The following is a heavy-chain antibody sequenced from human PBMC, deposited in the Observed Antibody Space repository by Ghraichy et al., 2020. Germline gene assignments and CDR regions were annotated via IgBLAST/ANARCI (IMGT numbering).Heavy chain of an antibody. Sequence: GGSLRLSCAASGFTFSSYWMSWVRQAPGKGLEWLANIKQDGSEKYYVDSVKGRFTISRDNAKNSLYLQMNSLRAEDTAVYYCARSRLIAAAGTPTDYWGQGTLVTVSS. V-gene: IGHV3-7*01. CDR3: ARSRLIAAAGTPTDY. J-gene: IGHJ4*02. CDR2: IKQDGSEK. D-gene: IGHD6-13*01. CDR1: GFTFSSYW.